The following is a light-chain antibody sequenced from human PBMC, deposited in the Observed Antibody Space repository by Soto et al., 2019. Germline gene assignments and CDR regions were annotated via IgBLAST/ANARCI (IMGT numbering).Light chain of an antibody. V-gene: IGKV3-15*01. CDR3: QQYKNWPPYT. CDR1: QSLNSN. Sequence: EIVMTQSPATLSVSPGDRVTLSCRASQSLNSNLAWYQQKPGQAPRLLIYGASTRATGAPARFSGSGSGTEFTLTISSLQSEDFAVYYCQQYKNWPPYTFGQGTKVDIK. CDR2: GAS. J-gene: IGKJ2*01.